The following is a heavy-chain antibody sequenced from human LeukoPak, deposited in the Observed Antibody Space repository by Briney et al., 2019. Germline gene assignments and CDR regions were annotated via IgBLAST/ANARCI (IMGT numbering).Heavy chain of an antibody. CDR3: ARDILGYTTSWYRFDY. CDR2: ISGYNGNT. D-gene: IGHD6-13*01. V-gene: IGHV1-18*01. Sequence: VASVKVSCKASGYNFNNYGISWVRQAPGQGLEWMGWISGYNGNTKSAQKLQDRVTMTTDTSTNTAYMELRSLRSDDTAVYYRARDILGYTTSWYRFDYWGQGSQVTVSS. J-gene: IGHJ4*02. CDR1: GYNFNNYG.